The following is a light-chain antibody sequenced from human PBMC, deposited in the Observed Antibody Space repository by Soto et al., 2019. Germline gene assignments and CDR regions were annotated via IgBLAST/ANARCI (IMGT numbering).Light chain of an antibody. V-gene: IGKV3-20*01. Sequence: EIVLKQPRVTLSLSQRERSTLSCRASQSVSSSYLAWYQQTPGQAPRLLIYGASSRATGIPDRFSGSGSGTDFTLTISRLEPEDFAVYYCQQYGSSWTFGQGTKVDI. CDR3: QQYGSSWT. J-gene: IGKJ1*01. CDR2: GAS. CDR1: QSVSSSY.